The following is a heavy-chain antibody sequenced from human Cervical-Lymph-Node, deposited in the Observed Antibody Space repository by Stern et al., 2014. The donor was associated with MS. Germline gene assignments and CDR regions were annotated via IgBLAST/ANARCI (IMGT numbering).Heavy chain of an antibody. Sequence: VQLVESGAEVKKPGSSLKVSCKASGGTFSHYTVAWVRQAPGQGLECMGGIIPIFGTPNYAHQFQGRVTITADESTRTAYMEVSSLRFEDTAVYYCATSGPPAAIGDYYYYGMDVWGQGTTVTVSS. CDR2: IIPIFGTP. J-gene: IGHJ6*02. CDR1: GGTFSHYT. CDR3: ATSGPPAAIGDYYYYGMDV. V-gene: IGHV1-69*01. D-gene: IGHD2-2*01.